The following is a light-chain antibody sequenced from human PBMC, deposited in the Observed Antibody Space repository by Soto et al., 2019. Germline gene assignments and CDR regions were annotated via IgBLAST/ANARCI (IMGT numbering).Light chain of an antibody. V-gene: IGKV3-20*01. CDR1: QSVRSSY. J-gene: IGKJ2*01. Sequence: EIVLTQSPGTLSLSPGERVTLSCRASQSVRSSYLAWYQQKPGQAPTLLIYGASSRATGIPDRFSGSGSGTDFTLTISRLEPEDFAVYYCQQYIISPHTFGQGTKLEIK. CDR3: QQYIISPHT. CDR2: GAS.